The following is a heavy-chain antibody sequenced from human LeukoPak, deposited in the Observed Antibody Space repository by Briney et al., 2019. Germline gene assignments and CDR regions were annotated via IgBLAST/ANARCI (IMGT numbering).Heavy chain of an antibody. V-gene: IGHV3-48*01. CDR2: ISSGSSSR. CDR3: ARLGYYAVDV. J-gene: IGHJ6*02. D-gene: IGHD3-16*01. Sequence: GGSLRLSCAASGFTFNTFDMTWVRQAPGKGLEWVSYISSGSSSRYYADSVKGRFTISRDNAKNSLYLQMNSLRAEDTAVYFCARLGYYAVDVWGQGTTVIVSS. CDR1: GFTFNTFD.